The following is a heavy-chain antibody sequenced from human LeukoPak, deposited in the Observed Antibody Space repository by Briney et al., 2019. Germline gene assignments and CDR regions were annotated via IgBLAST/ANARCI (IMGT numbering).Heavy chain of an antibody. V-gene: IGHV3-7*01. CDR3: ARDRPSSSGWYGWFDP. J-gene: IGHJ5*02. Sequence: GGSLRLSCAASGFTFSSYWMSWVRQAPGKGLEWVANIKQDGSEKYYVDSVKGRFTISRDNAKNSLYLQMNSLRAEDTAVYYCARDRPSSSGWYGWFDPWGQGTLVTVSS. CDR2: IKQDGSEK. D-gene: IGHD6-19*01. CDR1: GFTFSSYW.